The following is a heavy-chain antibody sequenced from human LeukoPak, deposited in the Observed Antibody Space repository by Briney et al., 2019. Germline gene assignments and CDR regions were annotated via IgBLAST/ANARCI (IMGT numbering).Heavy chain of an antibody. V-gene: IGHV3-48*03. Sequence: GGPLPPSFAPLGLTLIVNERNWVALPPGRGREWISYISTSGNTIYYADSVKGRFTISRDNAQSSLHLQMNRLRAEETAIYYCARDLTVAGPIDCWGQGTLVTVSS. CDR1: GLTLIVNE. CDR2: ISTSGNTI. J-gene: IGHJ4*02. CDR3: ARDLTVAGPIDC. D-gene: IGHD6-19*01.